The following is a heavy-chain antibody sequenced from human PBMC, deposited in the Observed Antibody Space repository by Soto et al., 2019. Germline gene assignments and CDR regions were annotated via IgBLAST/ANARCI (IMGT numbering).Heavy chain of an antibody. D-gene: IGHD2-15*01. CDR1: GYSFAGYW. V-gene: IGHV5-10-1*01. CDR2: IDPSDSQT. Sequence: PGESLKISCKGSGYSFAGYWITWVRQKPGKGLEWMGRIDPSDSQTYYSPSFRGHVTISATKSITTVFLQWSSLRASDTAMYYCERKIYDSATAPHLQYYLDSWGQRPPVTVSS. CDR3: ERKIYDSATAPHLQYYLDS. J-gene: IGHJ4*02.